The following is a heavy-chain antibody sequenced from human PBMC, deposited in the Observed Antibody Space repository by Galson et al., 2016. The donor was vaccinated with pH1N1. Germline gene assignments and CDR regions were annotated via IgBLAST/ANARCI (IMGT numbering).Heavy chain of an antibody. D-gene: IGHD1/OR15-1a*01. V-gene: IGHV5-51*01. CDR2: IYPGDSDT. CDR1: GYSFKSYW. Sequence: QSGAEVKKSGESLQISCKGSGYSFKSYWTAWVRQMPGKGLEWMGIIYPGDSDTRYSPSFLGQVIMSADKSISTALLQWSSLNASDTAMYYCARRGINGTDFWGQGTLVTVSS. J-gene: IGHJ4*02. CDR3: ARRGINGTDF.